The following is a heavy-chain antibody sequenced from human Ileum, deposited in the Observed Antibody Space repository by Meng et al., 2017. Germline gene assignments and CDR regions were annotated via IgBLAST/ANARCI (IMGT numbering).Heavy chain of an antibody. D-gene: IGHD2-15*01. Sequence: GESLKISCAASGFTFSSYAMTWVRQAPGKGLEWVSGISGSGGGTYYADSVKGRFTISRDNSKNTLYLQMNSLRAEDTAVYYCAKGCDGSCYSAIDDWGQGTLVTVSS. J-gene: IGHJ4*02. CDR1: GFTFSSYA. V-gene: IGHV3-23*01. CDR2: ISGSGGGT. CDR3: AKGCDGSCYSAIDD.